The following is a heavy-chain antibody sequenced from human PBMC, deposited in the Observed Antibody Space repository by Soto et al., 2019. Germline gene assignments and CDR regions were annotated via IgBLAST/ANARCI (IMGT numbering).Heavy chain of an antibody. CDR1: GFTFSDHY. CDR2: SRSKAQGYSI. V-gene: IGHV3-72*01. J-gene: IGHJ6*02. D-gene: IGHD2-21*01. CDR3: TIDRAPGIPRGLGV. Sequence: PGGSLRLSCAASGFTFSDHYIDWVRQAPGKGLEWVGRSRSKAQGYSISYAASVKGRFTISRDDSKQSLYLQMNSLKTEDTAVYYCTIDRAPGIPRGLGVWGQGIKVTVSS.